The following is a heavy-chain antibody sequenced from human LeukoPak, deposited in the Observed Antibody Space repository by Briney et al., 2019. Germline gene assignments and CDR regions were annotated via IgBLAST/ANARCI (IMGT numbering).Heavy chain of an antibody. CDR2: IKQDGSEK. CDR1: GFTYSSYW. Sequence: GGSLRLSCAASGFTYSSYWMSWVRQAPGKGLEWVANIKQDGSEKYYVDSVKGRFTISRDNAKNSLYLQMNSLRAEDTAVYYCARHWGPEGSGGHYFDYWGQGTLVTGSS. J-gene: IGHJ4*02. CDR3: ARHWGPEGSGGHYFDY. V-gene: IGHV3-7*01. D-gene: IGHD6-19*01.